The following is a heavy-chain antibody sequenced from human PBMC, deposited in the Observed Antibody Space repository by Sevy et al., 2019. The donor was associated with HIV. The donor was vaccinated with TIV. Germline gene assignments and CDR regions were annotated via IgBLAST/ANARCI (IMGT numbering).Heavy chain of an antibody. CDR3: ATPRFDF. CDR1: GFDFSSHW. CDR2: MNTDGSST. V-gene: IGHV3-74*01. Sequence: GGSLRLSCEASGFDFSSHWMQWVRQAPGKGLVWVSRMNTDGSSTNYADSVKGRFNTSRDNAKNTLYLEMNNLRDEDTALYYCATPRFDFWGPGTLVTVSS. J-gene: IGHJ4*02.